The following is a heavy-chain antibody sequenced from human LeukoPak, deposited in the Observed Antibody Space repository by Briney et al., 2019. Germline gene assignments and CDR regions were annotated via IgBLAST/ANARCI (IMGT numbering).Heavy chain of an antibody. CDR1: GFPFSSYW. CDR3: AKGATGTTVTTDY. V-gene: IGHV3-23*01. D-gene: IGHD4-17*01. J-gene: IGHJ4*02. CDR2: ISGSGGST. Sequence: GGSLRLSCVASGFPFSSYWMTWVRQAPGKGLEWVSAISGSGGSTYYADSVKGRFTISRDNSKNTLYLQMNSLRAEDTAVYYCAKGATGTTVTTDYWGQGTLVTVSS.